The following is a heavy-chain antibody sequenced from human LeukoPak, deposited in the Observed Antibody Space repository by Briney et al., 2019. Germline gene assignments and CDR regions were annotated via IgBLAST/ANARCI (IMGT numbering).Heavy chain of an antibody. Sequence: SQTLSLTCTVSGGSISSGGYYWSWIRQHPGQGLEWIGYIYYSGSTYYNPSLKSRVTISVDTSKNQFSLKLSSVTAADTAVYYCAREATMARGRKATIRDYWGQGTLVTVSS. CDR2: IYYSGST. J-gene: IGHJ4*02. CDR1: GGSISSGGYY. D-gene: IGHD3-10*01. CDR3: AREATMARGRKATIRDY. V-gene: IGHV4-31*03.